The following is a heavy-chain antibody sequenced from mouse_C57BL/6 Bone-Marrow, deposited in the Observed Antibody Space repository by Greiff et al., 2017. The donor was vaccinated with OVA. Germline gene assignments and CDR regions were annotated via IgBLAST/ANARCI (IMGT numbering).Heavy chain of an antibody. D-gene: IGHD1-1*01. Sequence: EVMLVESGGDLVKPGGSLKLSCAASGFTFSSYGMSWVRQTPDKRLEWVATISSGGSYTYYPDSVKGRFTISRDNAKNTLYLQMSSLKSEDTAMYYCGRHGEYGSFFDYWGQGTTLTVSS. V-gene: IGHV5-6*01. CDR3: GRHGEYGSFFDY. J-gene: IGHJ2*01. CDR1: GFTFSSYG. CDR2: ISSGGSYT.